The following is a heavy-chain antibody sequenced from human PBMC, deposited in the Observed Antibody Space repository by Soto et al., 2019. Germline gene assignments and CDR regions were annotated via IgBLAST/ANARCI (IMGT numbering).Heavy chain of an antibody. V-gene: IGHV4-30-4*01. CDR1: GGSISSGDYY. J-gene: IGHJ4*02. CDR2: IYYSGST. D-gene: IGHD3-22*01. Sequence: SETLSLTCTVSGGSISSGDYYWSWIRQPPGKGLEWIGYIYYSGSTYYNPSLKSRVTISVDTSKNQFSLKLSSVTAADTAVYSCARAGGYPDYFDYWGQGTLVTVSS. CDR3: ARAGGYPDYFDY.